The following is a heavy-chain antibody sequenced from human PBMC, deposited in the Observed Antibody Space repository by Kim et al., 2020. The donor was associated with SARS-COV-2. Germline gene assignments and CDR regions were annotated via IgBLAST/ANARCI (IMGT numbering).Heavy chain of an antibody. CDR2: ISYDGSNK. CDR1: GFTFSSYG. V-gene: IGHV3-30*18. Sequence: GGSLRLSCAASGFTFSSYGMHWVRQAPGKGLEWVAVISYDGSNKYYADSVKGRFTISRDNSKNTLYLQMNSLRAEDTAVYYCAKLPRSTSFIDYWGQGTL. D-gene: IGHD2-2*01. J-gene: IGHJ4*02. CDR3: AKLPRSTSFIDY.